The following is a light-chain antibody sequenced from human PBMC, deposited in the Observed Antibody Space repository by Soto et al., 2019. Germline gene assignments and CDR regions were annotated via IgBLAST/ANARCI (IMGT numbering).Light chain of an antibody. V-gene: IGKV1-8*01. CDR2: AAS. CDR1: QDISSY. Sequence: AIRMTQSPSSFSASTGDRVTITCRASQDISSYLAWYQQKPGKAPKVLIYAASTLKSGVPSRFSGSGSGTDFTLTISGLQSEDFATYYCQQYHTYPPLTFGGGTKVEIK. J-gene: IGKJ4*01. CDR3: QQYHTYPPLT.